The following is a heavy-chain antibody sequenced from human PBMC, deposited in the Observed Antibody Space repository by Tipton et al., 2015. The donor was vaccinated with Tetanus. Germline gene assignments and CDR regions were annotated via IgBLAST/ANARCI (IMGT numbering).Heavy chain of an antibody. Sequence: TLSLTCTVSGGSLRSGNYQWNWIRQPPGKGLEWLAYISYSGSTNSNYSLKSRITISQDTSKNQFSLKLTSVTAADTAVYYCARANYDFPKKGPFDSWGQGTRVIVSS. J-gene: IGHJ4*02. CDR2: ISYSGST. V-gene: IGHV4-61*01. CDR1: GGSLRSGNYQ. CDR3: ARANYDFPKKGPFDS. D-gene: IGHD3-3*01.